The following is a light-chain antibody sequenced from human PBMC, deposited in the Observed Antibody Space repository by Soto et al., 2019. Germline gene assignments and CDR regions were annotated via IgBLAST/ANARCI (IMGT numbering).Light chain of an antibody. CDR2: GAS. J-gene: IGKJ1*01. V-gene: IGKV3-15*01. Sequence: MTQSPSTLSASVGDRVTITCRASQSISSWLAWYQQKPGQVPRVLIYGASTRATEIPARFSGSGSGTEFTLTIDSLQSEDFAVYYCQQYNNWPRTFGQGTKV. CDR1: QSISSW. CDR3: QQYNNWPRT.